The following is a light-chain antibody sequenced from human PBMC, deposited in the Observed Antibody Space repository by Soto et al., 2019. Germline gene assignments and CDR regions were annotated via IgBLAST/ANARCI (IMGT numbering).Light chain of an antibody. Sequence: EVVLTQSPGTLSLSPGERATLSCRASQSVTNNYFAWYQQKPGQAPRLLIFGSSDRATGTPDRFSGSGSGTDFTLTISRLEPEDSAEYYCQQYGSSPPYTFGQGTKLEIK. CDR2: GSS. CDR1: QSVTNNY. CDR3: QQYGSSPPYT. J-gene: IGKJ2*01. V-gene: IGKV3-20*01.